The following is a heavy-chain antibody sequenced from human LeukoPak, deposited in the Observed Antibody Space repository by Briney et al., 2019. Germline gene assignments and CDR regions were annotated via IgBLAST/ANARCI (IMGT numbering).Heavy chain of an antibody. CDR3: AKGLNPQWLYDAFDI. CDR2: ISYDGSDK. D-gene: IGHD6-19*01. Sequence: GGSLRLSCAASGFTFSSYGMHWVRQAPGKGLEWVALISYDGSDKYYADSVRGRFTISRDNSKNTLYLQMNSLRAEDTAVYYCAKGLNPQWLYDAFDIWGQGTMVTVSS. J-gene: IGHJ3*02. CDR1: GFTFSSYG. V-gene: IGHV3-30*18.